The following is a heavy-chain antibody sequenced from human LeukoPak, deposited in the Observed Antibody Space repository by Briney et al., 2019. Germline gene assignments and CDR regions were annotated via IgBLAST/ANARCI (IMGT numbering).Heavy chain of an antibody. Sequence: GGSLRLSCAASGFTFSSYAMSWVRQAPGKGLEWVSAISGSGGSTYYADSVKGRFTISRDNPKNTLYLQMNSLRAEDTAVYYCAKDRSYGSGANDYWGQGTLVTVSS. D-gene: IGHD3-10*01. CDR1: GFTFSSYA. V-gene: IGHV3-23*01. CDR3: AKDRSYGSGANDY. CDR2: ISGSGGST. J-gene: IGHJ4*02.